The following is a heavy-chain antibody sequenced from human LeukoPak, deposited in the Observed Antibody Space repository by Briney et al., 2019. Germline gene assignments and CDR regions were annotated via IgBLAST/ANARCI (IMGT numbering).Heavy chain of an antibody. J-gene: IGHJ4*02. CDR3: ARFSEYSHSSVHYLDY. Sequence: GSGPTLVNPTQTLTLTCTFSGFSLSTSGMCVSWIRQSPGKGLESLGYIYYTGSTNYNPSLKSRVTMSVDTSRNQFFLRLSSVTAADTAVYYCARFSEYSHSSVHYLDYWGQGTLVSVSS. D-gene: IGHD3-22*01. V-gene: IGHV4-61*08. CDR2: IYYTGST. CDR1: GFSLSTSGMC.